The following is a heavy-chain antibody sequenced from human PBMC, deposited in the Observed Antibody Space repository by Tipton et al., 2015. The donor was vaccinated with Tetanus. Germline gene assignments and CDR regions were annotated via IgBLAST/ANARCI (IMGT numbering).Heavy chain of an antibody. V-gene: IGHV4-59*12. Sequence: TLSLTCTVSGGSMNSYYWSWIWQPPGKGLEWIGYIYYTGSTNYNPSLKSGVTISLDTSKNEFSLTLSSVTAADTAVYYCARGTWLYTSTYHRHWLDPWGQGTLVTVSS. D-gene: IGHD6-13*01. CDR1: GGSMNSYY. CDR3: ARGTWLYTSTYHRHWLDP. CDR2: IYYTGST. J-gene: IGHJ5*02.